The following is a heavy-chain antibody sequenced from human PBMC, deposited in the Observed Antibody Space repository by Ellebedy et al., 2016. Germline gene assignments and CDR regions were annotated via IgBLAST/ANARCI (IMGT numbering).Heavy chain of an antibody. V-gene: IGHV1-69*13. CDR3: ARESWRGYGSGSYLVLGSLDFDY. Sequence: SVKVSCXASGGTFSRYAISWVRQAPGQGLEWMGGIIPIFGTANYAQKFQGRVTITADESTSTAYMELSSLRSEDTAVYYCARESWRGYGSGSYLVLGSLDFDYWGQGTLVTVSS. CDR1: GGTFSRYA. J-gene: IGHJ4*02. D-gene: IGHD3-10*01. CDR2: IIPIFGTA.